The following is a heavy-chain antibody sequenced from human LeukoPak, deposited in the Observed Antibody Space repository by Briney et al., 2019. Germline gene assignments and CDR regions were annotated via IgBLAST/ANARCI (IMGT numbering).Heavy chain of an antibody. V-gene: IGHV3-64D*06. CDR3: VKDRGDCSSTSCYDAFDI. Sequence: GGSLRLSCSVSGFTFSSYAMHWVRQASGQGLDYVSAISSNGGSTYYADSVKGRFTISRDNSKNTLYLQMSSLRAEDTAVYYCVKDRGDCSSTSCYDAFDIWGQGTMVTVSS. CDR1: GFTFSSYA. J-gene: IGHJ3*02. CDR2: ISSNGGST. D-gene: IGHD2-2*01.